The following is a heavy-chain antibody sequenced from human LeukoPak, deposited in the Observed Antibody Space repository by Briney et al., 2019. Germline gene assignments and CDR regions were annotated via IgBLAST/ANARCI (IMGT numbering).Heavy chain of an antibody. CDR1: GYTLTELS. CDR2: FDPEDGET. D-gene: IGHD1-20*01. Sequence: ASVKVSCKVSGYTLTELSMHWVRQAPGKGLEWMGGFDPEDGETIYAQKFQGRVTMTEDTSTDTAYMELSSLRSEDTAVYYCATVKDNRNDATHYYYYYMDVWGKGTTVTVSS. V-gene: IGHV1-24*01. J-gene: IGHJ6*03. CDR3: ATVKDNRNDATHYYYYYMDV.